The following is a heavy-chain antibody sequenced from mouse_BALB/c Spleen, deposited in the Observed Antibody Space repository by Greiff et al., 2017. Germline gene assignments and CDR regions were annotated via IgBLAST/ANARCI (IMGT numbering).Heavy chain of an antibody. V-gene: IGHV5-4*02. D-gene: IGHD1-1*01. J-gene: IGHJ2*01. CDR2: ISDGGSYT. CDR3: ASRYYGSSYDYYFDY. Sequence: EVMLVESGGGLVKPGGSLKLSCAASGFTFSDYYMYWVRQTPEKRLEWVATISDGGSYTYYPDSVKGRFTISRDNAKNNLYLQMSSLKSEDTAMYYCASRYYGSSYDYYFDYWGQGTTLTVSS. CDR1: GFTFSDYY.